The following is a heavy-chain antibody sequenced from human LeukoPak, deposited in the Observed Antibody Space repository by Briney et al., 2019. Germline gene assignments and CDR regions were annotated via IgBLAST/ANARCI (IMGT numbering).Heavy chain of an antibody. J-gene: IGHJ6*02. V-gene: IGHV3-30-3*01. Sequence: GGSLRLSCAAAGFTFSSYAMHWVRQAPGKGLDWLAVISYDGSNKYYADSVKGRFTISRDNSKNTLYLQMNSLRAEDTAVYYCARDSSGTDYYYGMDVWGQGTTVTVSS. CDR3: ARDSSGTDYYYGMDV. D-gene: IGHD1/OR15-1a*01. CDR2: ISYDGSNK. CDR1: GFTFSSYA.